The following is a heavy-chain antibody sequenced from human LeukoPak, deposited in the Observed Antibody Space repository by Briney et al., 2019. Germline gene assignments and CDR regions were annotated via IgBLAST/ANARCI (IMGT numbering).Heavy chain of an antibody. D-gene: IGHD3-3*01. Sequence: GGSLRLSCAASGFTFSSYEMNWVRQAPGKGLEWVSYISSSGSTIYYADSVKGRFTISRDNAKNSLYLQMNSLRAEDTAVYYCARTANYDFWSGYSHDAFDIWGQGTMVTVSS. CDR3: ARTANYDFWSGYSHDAFDI. CDR2: ISSSGSTI. CDR1: GFTFSSYE. V-gene: IGHV3-48*03. J-gene: IGHJ3*02.